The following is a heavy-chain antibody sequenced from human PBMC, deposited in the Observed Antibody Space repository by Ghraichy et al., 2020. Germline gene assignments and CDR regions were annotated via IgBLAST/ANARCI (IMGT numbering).Heavy chain of an antibody. D-gene: IGHD3-10*01. Sequence: GGSLRLSCAGSGFTFSSYSLNWVRQAPGKGLEWVSSISSSGVHIYYAESVRGRFTVSRDNAKNTLSLEMNSLRAEDTAVYYCARAAGFSSSWFGGAGWLDPWGQGTPVTVSS. CDR3: ARAAGFSSSWFGGAGWLDP. CDR1: GFTFSSYS. CDR2: ISSSGVHI. V-gene: IGHV3-21*01. J-gene: IGHJ5*02.